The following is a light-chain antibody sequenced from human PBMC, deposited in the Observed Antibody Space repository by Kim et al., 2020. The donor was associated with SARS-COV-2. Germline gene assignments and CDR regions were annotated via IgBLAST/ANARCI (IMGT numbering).Light chain of an antibody. J-gene: IGKJ3*01. V-gene: IGKV4-1*01. Sequence: DIVMTQSPDSLAVSLGERATINCKSSQSVLYNSNNKNYLAWYQQKPGQPPKLLIYWASTRESGVPDRFSGSGSGTDFTITISSLQAEDVAVYYCQQYYSVPVTFGPGTKVDIK. CDR3: QQYYSVPVT. CDR2: WAS. CDR1: QSVLYNSNNKNY.